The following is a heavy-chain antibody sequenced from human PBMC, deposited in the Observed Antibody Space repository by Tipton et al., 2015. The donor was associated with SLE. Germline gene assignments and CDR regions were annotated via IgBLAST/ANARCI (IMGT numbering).Heavy chain of an antibody. D-gene: IGHD2-21*01. V-gene: IGHV4-31*11. J-gene: IGHJ6*02. CDR1: GGSISSGGYY. CDR2: IYYSGST. CDR3: ARDCGGGDCDDYYYGMDV. Sequence: TLSLTCAVYGGSISSGGYYWSWIRQHPGKGLEWIGYIYYSGSTYYNPSLKSRVTISVDTSKNQFSLKLSSVTAADTAVYYCARDCGGGDCDDYYYGMDVWGQGTTVTVSS.